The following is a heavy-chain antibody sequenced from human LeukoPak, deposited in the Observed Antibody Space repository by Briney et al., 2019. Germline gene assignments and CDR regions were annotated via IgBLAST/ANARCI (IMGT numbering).Heavy chain of an antibody. D-gene: IGHD5-18*01. J-gene: IGHJ4*02. CDR3: ARGGTRGYSPVDY. CDR2: IKQDGSEK. V-gene: IGHV3-7*03. CDR1: GFTFSSYW. Sequence: PGGSLRLSCAASGFTFSSYWMSWVRQAPGKGLEWVANIKQDGSEKYYVDSVKGRFTISRDNAKTSLYLQMNSLRAEDTAVYYCARGGTRGYSPVDYWGQGILVTVSS.